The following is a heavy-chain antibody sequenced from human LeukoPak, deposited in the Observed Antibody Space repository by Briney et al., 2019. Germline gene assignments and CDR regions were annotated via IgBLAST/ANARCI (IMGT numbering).Heavy chain of an antibody. CDR3: ATALGYDILTGYYGY. CDR1: GYTLTELS. Sequence: ASVKVSFKVSGYTLTELSMHWVRQAPGKGLEWMGGFDPEDGETIYAQKFQGRVTMTEGTSTDTAYMELSSLRSEDTAVYYCATALGYDILTGYYGYWGQGTLVTVSS. CDR2: FDPEDGET. V-gene: IGHV1-24*01. D-gene: IGHD3-9*01. J-gene: IGHJ4*02.